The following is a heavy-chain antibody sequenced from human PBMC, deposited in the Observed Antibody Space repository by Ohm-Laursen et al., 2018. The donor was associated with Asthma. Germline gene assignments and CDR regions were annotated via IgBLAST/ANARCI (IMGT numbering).Heavy chain of an antibody. Sequence: SSLRLSCAASGFTFSSYGMHWVRQAPGKGLEWVAVISYDGSNKYYADSVKGRFTISRDNSKNTLYLQMNSLRAEDTAVYYCAKDSGTSGLLPDYWGQGTLVTVSS. J-gene: IGHJ4*02. CDR2: ISYDGSNK. D-gene: IGHD2-2*01. CDR1: GFTFSSYG. V-gene: IGHV3-30*18. CDR3: AKDSGTSGLLPDY.